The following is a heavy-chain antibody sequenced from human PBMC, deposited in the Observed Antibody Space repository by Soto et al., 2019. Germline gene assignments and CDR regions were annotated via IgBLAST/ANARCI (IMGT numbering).Heavy chain of an antibody. V-gene: IGHV3-23*01. CDR2: IRGDGGDT. CDR1: GFTFSSHA. J-gene: IGHJ6*03. Sequence: EVQLLESGGGLVQPGGSLRLACAASGFTFSSHAMTWVRQAPGKGLEWVSTIRGDGGDTWYTDSVRGRFIISRDNSKSTLFLQMNSLSVEDTAVYYCARDGHSFTWYYYMDVWGKGTTVTVSS. D-gene: IGHD3-16*02. CDR3: ARDGHSFTWYYYMDV.